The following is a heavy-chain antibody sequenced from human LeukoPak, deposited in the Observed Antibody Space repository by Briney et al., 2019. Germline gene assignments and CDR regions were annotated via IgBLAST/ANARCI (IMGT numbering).Heavy chain of an antibody. D-gene: IGHD1-26*01. J-gene: IGHJ6*02. CDR2: ISSSSSYI. CDR1: GFTFSSYS. CDR3: ARDNSGSYYYYYYGMDV. Sequence: GGSLRLSCAASGFTFSSYSMNWVHQAPGKGLEWVSSISSSSSYIYYQDSVKGRFTISRDNAKNSLYLQMNSLRAEDTAVYYCARDNSGSYYYYYYGMDVWGQGTTVTVSS. V-gene: IGHV3-21*01.